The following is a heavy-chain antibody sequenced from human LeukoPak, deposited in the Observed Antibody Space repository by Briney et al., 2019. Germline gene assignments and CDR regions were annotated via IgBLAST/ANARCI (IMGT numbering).Heavy chain of an antibody. D-gene: IGHD3-22*01. J-gene: IGHJ5*02. CDR2: MSPNNGDT. V-gene: IGHV1-8*01. CDR3: ARAQAWDSSDPNWFDP. CDR1: GYTFTTYD. Sequence: ASVKVSCKTSGYTFTTYDINWVRQATGQGLEWLGWMSPNNGDTGYAQKFQGRVTMTRDTSTSTVYMELSSLRSEDTAVYYCARAQAWDSSDPNWFDPWGQGTLVTVSS.